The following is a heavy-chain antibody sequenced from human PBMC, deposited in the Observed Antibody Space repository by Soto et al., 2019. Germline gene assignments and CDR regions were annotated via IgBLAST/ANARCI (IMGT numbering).Heavy chain of an antibody. D-gene: IGHD3-3*01. CDR3: ARGSTIFGVVSPYFDY. CDR2: IYYSGST. V-gene: IGHV4-59*01. CDR1: GGSISSYY. Sequence: QVQLQESGPGLVKPSETLSLTCTVSGGSISSYYWSWIRQPPGRGREWMGYIYYSGSTNYNPSLKSRVTISVDTSKNQFSLKLSSVTAADTAVYYCARGSTIFGVVSPYFDYWGQGTLFTVSS. J-gene: IGHJ4*02.